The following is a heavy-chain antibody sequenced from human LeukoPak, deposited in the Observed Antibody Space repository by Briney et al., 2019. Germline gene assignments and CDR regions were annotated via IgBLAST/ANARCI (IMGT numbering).Heavy chain of an antibody. CDR2: ISYDGSNK. CDR3: ARGTRYGYCSSTSCSLLDV. CDR1: GFTFSSYG. V-gene: IGHV3-30*03. D-gene: IGHD2-2*03. Sequence: GGPLRLSCAASGFTFSSYGMHWVRQAPGKGLEWVAVISYDGSNKYYADSVQGRFTISRDNSKNTLYLQMNSLRAEDTAVYYCARGTRYGYCSSTSCSLLDVWGQGTTVTVSS. J-gene: IGHJ6*02.